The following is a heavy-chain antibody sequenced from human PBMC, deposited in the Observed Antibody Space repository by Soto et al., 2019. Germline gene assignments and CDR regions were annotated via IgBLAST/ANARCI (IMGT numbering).Heavy chain of an antibody. D-gene: IGHD5-18*01. CDR2: FTGSGGAT. J-gene: IGHJ4*02. CDR3: VGSTGMPPLDY. CDR1: TFTFSSYA. V-gene: IGHV3-23*01. Sequence: QLLESGGGLVQRGGSVRLSCAASTFTFSSYAMSWVRQAPWKGLEWVSAFTGSGGATYYADSVKGRFAISRDNAKSTLYLQMNSLRGEDTALYYCVGSTGMPPLDYWGQGTLVTVSS.